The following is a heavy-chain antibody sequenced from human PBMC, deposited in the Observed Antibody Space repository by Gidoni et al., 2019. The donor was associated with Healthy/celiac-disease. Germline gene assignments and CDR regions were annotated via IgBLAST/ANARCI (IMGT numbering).Heavy chain of an antibody. J-gene: IGHJ4*02. CDR1: GFPFSSYA. V-gene: IGHV3-30-3*01. Sequence: QVQLVESGGGVVQPGRSLRLSCAASGFPFSSYAMHWVRQAPGKGLEWVAVISYEGSNKYYADSVEGRFTISRDNSKNTLYLQMNSLRAEDTAVYYCARQGGRVISFGYDYWGQGTLVTVSS. D-gene: IGHD3-22*01. CDR3: ARQGGRVISFGYDY. CDR2: ISYEGSNK.